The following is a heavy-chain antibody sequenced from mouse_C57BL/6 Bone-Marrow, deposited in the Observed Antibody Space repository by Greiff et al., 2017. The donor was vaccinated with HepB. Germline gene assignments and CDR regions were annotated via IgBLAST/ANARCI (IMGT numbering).Heavy chain of an antibody. Sequence: QVQLKQPGAELVKPGASVKLSCKASGYTFTSYWMHWVKQRPGRGLEWIGRIDPNSGGTKYNEKFKSKATLTVDKPSSTAYMQLSSLTSEDSAVYYCARRYWDYGYWYFDVWGTGTTVTVSS. CDR3: ARRYWDYGYWYFDV. J-gene: IGHJ1*03. CDR1: GYTFTSYW. D-gene: IGHD4-1*01. V-gene: IGHV1-72*01. CDR2: IDPNSGGT.